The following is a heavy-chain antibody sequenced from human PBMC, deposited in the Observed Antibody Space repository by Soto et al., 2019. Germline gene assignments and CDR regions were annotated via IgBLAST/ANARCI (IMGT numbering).Heavy chain of an antibody. CDR3: ARAEGAAAGTPHFDY. CDR1: GFTFSSYA. Sequence: GGSLRLSCAASGFTFSSYAMHWVRQAPGKGLEWVAVISYDGSNKYYADSVKGRFTISRDNSKNTLYLQMNSLRAEDTAVYYCARAEGAAAGTPHFDYWGQGTLVTVS. V-gene: IGHV3-30-3*01. J-gene: IGHJ4*02. CDR2: ISYDGSNK. D-gene: IGHD6-13*01.